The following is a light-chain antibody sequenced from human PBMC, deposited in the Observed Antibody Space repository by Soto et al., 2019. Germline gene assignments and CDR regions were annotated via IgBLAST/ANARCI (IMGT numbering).Light chain of an antibody. CDR3: QQTYTSPRHT. V-gene: IGKV1-39*01. Sequence: DIQLTQSPSSLSASVGDRVTITCRASQTVRSYLNWYQQKPGEPPSLLIYAASSLRSGVPSRFSGSGSGTGFTLTNSSLQPEDFATYYCQQTYTSPRHTFGQGTRLEIK. CDR2: AAS. CDR1: QTVRSY. J-gene: IGKJ2*01.